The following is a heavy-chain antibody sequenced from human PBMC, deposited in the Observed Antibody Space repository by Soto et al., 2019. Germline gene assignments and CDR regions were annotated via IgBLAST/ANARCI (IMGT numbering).Heavy chain of an antibody. CDR2: IKSDGSNT. J-gene: IGHJ4*02. D-gene: IGHD6-19*01. Sequence: PGGSLRLSCAASGFTFSSYWMHWVRQAPGKGLVWVSCIKSDGSNTNYADSVKGRFTISRDNAKNTLYLQMNSLRAEDTAVYYCARADFLSSGSSFDYWGQGTLVTVSS. CDR1: GFTFSSYW. V-gene: IGHV3-74*01. CDR3: ARADFLSSGSSFDY.